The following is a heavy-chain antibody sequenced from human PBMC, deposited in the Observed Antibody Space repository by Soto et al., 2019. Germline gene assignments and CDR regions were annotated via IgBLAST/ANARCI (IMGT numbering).Heavy chain of an antibody. CDR3: AREWIQLWTRDWYFDL. CDR2: IYYSGST. Sequence: PSETLSLTCTLSGGSISSYYWSWIRQPPGKGLEWIGYIYYSGSTNYNPSLKSRVTISVDTSKNQFSLKLSSVTAADTAVYYCAREWIQLWTRDWYFDLWGRGTLVTVSS. D-gene: IGHD5-18*01. J-gene: IGHJ2*01. CDR1: GGSISSYY. V-gene: IGHV4-59*08.